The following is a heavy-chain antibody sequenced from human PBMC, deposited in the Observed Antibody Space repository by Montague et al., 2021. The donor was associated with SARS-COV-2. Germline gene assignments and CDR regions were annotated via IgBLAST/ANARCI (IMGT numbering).Heavy chain of an antibody. J-gene: IGHJ6*02. V-gene: IGHV4-59*08. Sequence: SETLSLTCAVSGGSIRNYYWSWIRQPPGRGLEWIACIYDSGNVDYNPSLKSRVTILVDTSKNQFSLKLSSVTAADTAVYYCAAQTDYYCYSLDVWGQGTTATVSS. CDR1: GGSIRNYY. CDR3: AAQTDYYCYSLDV. CDR2: IYDSGNV.